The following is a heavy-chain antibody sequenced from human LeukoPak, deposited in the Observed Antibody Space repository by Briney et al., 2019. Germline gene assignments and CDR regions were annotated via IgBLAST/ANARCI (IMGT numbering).Heavy chain of an antibody. Sequence: PGGSLRLSCAASGFTFSSYGMHWVRQAPGKGLEWGAVISYDGSNKYYADSVKGRFTISRDNSKNTLYLQMDSLRAEDTAVYYCAKDALFGVVINPIDYWGQGTLVTVSS. J-gene: IGHJ4*02. V-gene: IGHV3-30*18. CDR1: GFTFSSYG. D-gene: IGHD3-3*01. CDR3: AKDALFGVVINPIDY. CDR2: ISYDGSNK.